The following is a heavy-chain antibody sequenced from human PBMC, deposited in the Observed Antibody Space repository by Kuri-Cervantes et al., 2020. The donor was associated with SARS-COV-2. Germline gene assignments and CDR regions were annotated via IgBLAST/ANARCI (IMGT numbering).Heavy chain of an antibody. CDR3: AKAGPYYYDSSGYPIDY. Sequence: GESLKISCAASGFTFDDYGMSWVRQAPGKGLEWVAFIRYDGSNKYYADSVKGRFTISRDNSKNTLYLQMNRLRAEDTAVYYCAKAGPYYYDSSGYPIDYWGQGTLVTVSS. V-gene: IGHV3-30*02. CDR1: GFTFDDYG. CDR2: IRYDGSNK. J-gene: IGHJ4*02. D-gene: IGHD3-22*01.